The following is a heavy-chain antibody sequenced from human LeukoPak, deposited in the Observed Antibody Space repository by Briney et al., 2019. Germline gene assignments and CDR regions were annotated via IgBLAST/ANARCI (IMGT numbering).Heavy chain of an antibody. CDR1: GDSISCSTCF. Sequence: PSETLSLTCTVSGDSISCSTCFWGWIRQPPGKGLEWIGTMSYSESTYYNPSLKSRVTISVDTSKKQFSLKLRSVTAADTAVYYCARMNRELLWFGDIDYWGQGTLVTVSS. V-gene: IGHV4-39*01. J-gene: IGHJ4*02. CDR2: MSYSEST. CDR3: ARMNRELLWFGDIDY. D-gene: IGHD3-10*01.